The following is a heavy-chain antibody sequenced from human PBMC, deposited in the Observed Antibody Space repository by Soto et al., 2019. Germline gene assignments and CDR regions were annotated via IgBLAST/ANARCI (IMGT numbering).Heavy chain of an antibody. CDR1: GFTFNNYV. J-gene: IGHJ4*02. Sequence: GGSLRLSCTTSGFTFNNYVMTWVRQAPGKGLEWVSTISDSGDSTYFADSVKGRFAISRDNSKNTLYLQMNSLRADDTAVYYCARSRGTGWYSDYWGQGTLVTVSS. CDR3: ARSRGTGWYSDY. V-gene: IGHV3-23*01. D-gene: IGHD6-19*01. CDR2: ISDSGDST.